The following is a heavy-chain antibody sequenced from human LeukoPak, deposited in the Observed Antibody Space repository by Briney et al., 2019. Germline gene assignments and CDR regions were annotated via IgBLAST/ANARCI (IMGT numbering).Heavy chain of an antibody. J-gene: IGHJ4*02. V-gene: IGHV3-23*01. CDR1: GFIFSLYG. D-gene: IGHD1-26*01. Sequence: PGGSLRLSCAASGFIFSLYGMSWARQAPGKGLEGVGSIRDRGDSTYYTVSVKGLFTISRDNSKNTVDLRMHSLRAEDSAIYYCTKDLSGSDWVADFWGQGTLVTVSS. CDR3: TKDLSGSDWVADF. CDR2: IRDRGDST.